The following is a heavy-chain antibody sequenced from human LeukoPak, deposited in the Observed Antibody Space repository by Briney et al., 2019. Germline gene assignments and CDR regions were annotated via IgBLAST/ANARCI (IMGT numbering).Heavy chain of an antibody. V-gene: IGHV3-74*01. J-gene: IGHJ4*02. CDR3: ARDYARAVEY. Sequence: GGSLRLSCTAFGFTFNSYWMQWFRQDPGKGLVWVSCISTDGSTTRYADSVKGRFTISRDNAKSTLYLQMNSLRAEDTAVYYCARDYARAVEYWGQGTLATVSS. CDR2: ISTDGSTT. D-gene: IGHD2-2*01. CDR1: GFTFNSYW.